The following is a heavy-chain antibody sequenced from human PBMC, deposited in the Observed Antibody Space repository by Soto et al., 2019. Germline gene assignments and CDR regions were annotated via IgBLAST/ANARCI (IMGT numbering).Heavy chain of an antibody. D-gene: IGHD3-10*01. CDR2: ISGSGGST. CDR1: GFTFSSYA. Sequence: EVQLLESGGGLVQPGGSLRLSCAASGFTFSSYAMSWVRQAPGKGLEWVSAISGSGGSTYYADSVKGRFTISRDNSNNTLYLQMHSMRAEDAAVYCCARKVLVYYYGSGSEPGWNWFDPWGQGALVTVSS. V-gene: IGHV3-23*01. CDR3: ARKVLVYYYGSGSEPGWNWFDP. J-gene: IGHJ5*02.